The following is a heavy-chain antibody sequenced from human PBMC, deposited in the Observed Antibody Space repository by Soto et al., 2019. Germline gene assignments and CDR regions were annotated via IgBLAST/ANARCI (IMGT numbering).Heavy chain of an antibody. D-gene: IGHD3-22*01. J-gene: IGHJ5*02. Sequence: PSETLSLTCIVSGGSVSSSNWWSWVRQPPGKGLEWIGEIYHSGSTPYHPSLMSRATISVDKSENQFSLRLKSVTAADTAVYYCASVGYDYDTSGYYLPLGPGXLVTVYS. V-gene: IGHV4-4*02. CDR1: GGSVSSSNW. CDR3: ASVGYDYDTSGYYLP. CDR2: IYHSGST.